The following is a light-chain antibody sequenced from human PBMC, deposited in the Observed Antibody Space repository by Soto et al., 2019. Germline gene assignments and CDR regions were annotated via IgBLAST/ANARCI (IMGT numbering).Light chain of an antibody. J-gene: IGKJ5*01. CDR2: LGS. CDR3: MQGRQTRIT. Sequence: DIVMTQSPLSLPVTPGEPASISCRSSQSLLHSSGYNFLDWYLQKPGHSPQLLIYLGSNRASGVXDXXSGRGSGTDFTLKISRMEAEDVGVYYCMQGRQTRITFGQGTRLEI. CDR1: QSLLHSSGYNF. V-gene: IGKV2-28*01.